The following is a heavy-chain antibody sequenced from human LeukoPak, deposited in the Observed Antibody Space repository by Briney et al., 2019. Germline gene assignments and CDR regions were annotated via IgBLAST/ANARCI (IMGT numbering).Heavy chain of an antibody. Sequence: PGGSLRLSCAASGFTFSSYSMNWVRQAPGKGLEWVSSISSSSSYIYYADSVKGRFTISRDNAKNSLYLQMNSLRAEDTAVYYCARPYHTAMVSPDYWGQGTLVTVSS. J-gene: IGHJ4*02. D-gene: IGHD5-18*01. CDR3: ARPYHTAMVSPDY. CDR2: ISSSSSYI. V-gene: IGHV3-21*01. CDR1: GFTFSSYS.